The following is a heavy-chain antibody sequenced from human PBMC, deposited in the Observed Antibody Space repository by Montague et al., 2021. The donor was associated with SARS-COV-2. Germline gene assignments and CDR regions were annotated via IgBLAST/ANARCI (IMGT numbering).Heavy chain of an antibody. Sequence: SETLSLTCGVYGGSFGDDHWSWIRQPPGKGLEWIGDIKQSGSTNYNPSLKSRVTISVDTSRNQFSLKLTSVTAADTAVYFCARGHLSASMIVVVFTSAPYYFDYWGQGALVTVSS. V-gene: IGHV4-34*01. J-gene: IGHJ4*02. CDR1: GGSFGDDH. D-gene: IGHD3-22*01. CDR2: IKQSGST. CDR3: ARGHLSASMIVVVFTSAPYYFDY.